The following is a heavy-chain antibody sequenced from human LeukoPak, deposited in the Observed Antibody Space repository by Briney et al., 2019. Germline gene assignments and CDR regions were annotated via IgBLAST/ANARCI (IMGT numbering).Heavy chain of an antibody. V-gene: IGHV3-7*03. Sequence: GSSLRLSCAASGFMLSNHWMTWVRQAPGKGPEWVANVNKDGSEKYYVDSVKGRFTISRDTAKNSLYLQMNNLRAEDTALYYCARNNDMDVWGQGTTVIVSS. CDR1: GFMLSNHW. CDR2: VNKDGSEK. CDR3: ARNNDMDV. J-gene: IGHJ6*02. D-gene: IGHD1/OR15-1a*01.